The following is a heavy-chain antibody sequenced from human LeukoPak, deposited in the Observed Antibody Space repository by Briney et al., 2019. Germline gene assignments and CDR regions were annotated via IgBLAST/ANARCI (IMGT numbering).Heavy chain of an antibody. CDR3: ARELTAYCGGDCYNDAFDI. V-gene: IGHV3-53*01. Sequence: GGSLRLSCAASGFTVSSTYMSWVRQAPGKGLEWVSVIYTGGTTYYADSVKGRFTISRDNSQNTLYLQMNSLRAEDTAVYYCARELTAYCGGDCYNDAFDIWGQGTMVTVSS. CDR2: IYTGGTT. CDR1: GFTVSSTY. D-gene: IGHD2-21*01. J-gene: IGHJ3*02.